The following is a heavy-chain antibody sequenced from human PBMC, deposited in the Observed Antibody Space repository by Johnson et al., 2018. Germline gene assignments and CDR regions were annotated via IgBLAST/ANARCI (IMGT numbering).Heavy chain of an antibody. D-gene: IGHD5-12*01. J-gene: IGHJ4*02. Sequence: VQLVQSGGGLVQPRGSLTLSCVDSEVTFSRYWMAWVRLAPAKGPELMASINADGSRKHYVDSVRGRFTISRDNAKNSLSLQMDSLRAEDTGVFYCAKSEVRSGYSSWGQGTLVTVSS. V-gene: IGHV3-7*01. CDR1: EVTFSRYW. CDR3: AKSEVRSGYSS. CDR2: INADGSRK.